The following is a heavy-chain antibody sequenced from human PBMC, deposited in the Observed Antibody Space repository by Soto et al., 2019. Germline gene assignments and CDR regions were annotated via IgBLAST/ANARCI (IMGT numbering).Heavy chain of an antibody. CDR2: ISGSGGST. Sequence: GGSVGLSCAASGVTFSSYAMRWVRQAPGKGLEWVSAISGSGGSTYYADSVKGRFTISRDNSKNTLYLQMNSLRAEDTAVYYCAKDLHKITIFGVVTQPLDYWGQGTLVTVSS. CDR3: AKDLHKITIFGVVTQPLDY. D-gene: IGHD3-3*01. CDR1: GVTFSSYA. V-gene: IGHV3-23*01. J-gene: IGHJ4*02.